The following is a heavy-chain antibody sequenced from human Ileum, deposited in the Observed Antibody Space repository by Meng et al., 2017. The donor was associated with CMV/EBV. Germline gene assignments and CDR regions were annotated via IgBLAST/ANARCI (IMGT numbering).Heavy chain of an antibody. Sequence: ASVKVSCKASGYTFTSYGISWVRQAPGQGLEWMGWIDTYKGNTNYAQKLRGRVTITTDTSTSTVYMELSSLRSDDTAVYYCARDFYESSGYSDDCFDPWGQGTLVTVSS. V-gene: IGHV1-18*01. D-gene: IGHD3-22*01. CDR1: GYTFTSYG. CDR3: ARDFYESSGYSDDCFDP. CDR2: IDTYKGNT. J-gene: IGHJ5*02.